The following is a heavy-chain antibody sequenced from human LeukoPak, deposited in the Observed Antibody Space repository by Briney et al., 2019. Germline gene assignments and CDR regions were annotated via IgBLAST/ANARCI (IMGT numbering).Heavy chain of an antibody. CDR2: ISPSADRT. J-gene: IGHJ4*02. V-gene: IGHV3-23*01. CDR3: AIMHGYYDGSGYWVQ. CDR1: GFTFSSYA. Sequence: GGSLRLSCAASGFTFSSYAMSWVRQAPGKGLEWVSFISPSADRTSNADSVEGRFTISRDNPRNTLYLQMNSLRDEDTAVYYCAIMHGYYDGSGYWVQWGQGALVTVSS. D-gene: IGHD3-22*01.